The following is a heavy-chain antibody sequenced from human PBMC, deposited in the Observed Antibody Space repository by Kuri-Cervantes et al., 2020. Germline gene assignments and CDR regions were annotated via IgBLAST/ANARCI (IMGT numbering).Heavy chain of an antibody. V-gene: IGHV3-9*01. CDR2: ISWNSGSI. Sequence: SLKISCAASGFTFDDYAMHWVRQAPGKGLEWVSGISWNSGSIGYADSVKGRFTISRDNAKNSLYLQMNSLRAEDTALYYCAKTGEGYAFDIWGQGTMVTVSS. CDR3: AKTGEGYAFDI. D-gene: IGHD3-10*01. CDR1: GFTFDDYA. J-gene: IGHJ3*02.